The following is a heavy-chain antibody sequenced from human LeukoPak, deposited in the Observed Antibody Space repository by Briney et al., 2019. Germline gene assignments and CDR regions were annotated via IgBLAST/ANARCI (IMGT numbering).Heavy chain of an antibody. CDR2: IYYSGST. CDR3: AKYVRLGARGYYFDY. CDR1: GGSISSSSYY. Sequence: PSETLSLTCTVSGGSISSSSYYWGWIRRPPGKGLEWIGSIYYSGSTYYNPSLKSRVTISVDTSKNQFSLKLSSVTAADTAVYYCAKYVRLGARGYYFDYWGQGTLVSVSS. J-gene: IGHJ4*02. V-gene: IGHV4-39*01. D-gene: IGHD1-26*01.